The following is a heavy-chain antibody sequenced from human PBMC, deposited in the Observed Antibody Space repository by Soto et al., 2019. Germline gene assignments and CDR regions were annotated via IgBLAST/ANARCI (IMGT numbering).Heavy chain of an antibody. D-gene: IGHD3-22*01. CDR1: GFPFSSYG. Sequence: GRSLRLSCGASGFPFSSYGMHWVRQAPGKGLEWVAGIWYDGSKKYFADSVKGRFTIFRDNSKNTLYLQMHSLRAEDTAVYYCARTYYYDSSDYYSGAFFDSWGQGTLVTVSS. V-gene: IGHV3-33*01. CDR3: ARTYYYDSSDYYSGAFFDS. J-gene: IGHJ4*02. CDR2: IWYDGSKK.